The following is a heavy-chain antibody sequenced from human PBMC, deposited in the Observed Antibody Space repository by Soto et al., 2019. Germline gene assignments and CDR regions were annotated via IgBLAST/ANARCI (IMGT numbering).Heavy chain of an antibody. D-gene: IGHD3-3*01. J-gene: IGHJ6*02. CDR2: INAGNGNT. Sequence: ASVKVSCKASGYTFTSYARHWVRQAPGQRLEWMGWINAGNGNTKYSQKFQGRVTITRDTSTSTAYMELSSLRSEDTAVYYCAREHAIFGVEDPYGMDVWGQGTTVTVYS. CDR3: AREHAIFGVEDPYGMDV. V-gene: IGHV1-3*01. CDR1: GYTFTSYA.